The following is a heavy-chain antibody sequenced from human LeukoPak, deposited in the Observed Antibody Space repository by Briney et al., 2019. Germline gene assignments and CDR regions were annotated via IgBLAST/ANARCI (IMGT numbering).Heavy chain of an antibody. Sequence: SETLSLTCTVSGDSISSYYWSWIRQPPGKGLEWIGYIYSSGSTKYNPSLKSRVTISVDTSKNQFSLKLSSVTAADTAVYYCATYYGFGYFDYWGQGTLVTVSS. D-gene: IGHD3-3*01. CDR3: ATYYGFGYFDY. CDR2: IYSSGST. J-gene: IGHJ4*02. CDR1: GDSISSYY. V-gene: IGHV4-59*01.